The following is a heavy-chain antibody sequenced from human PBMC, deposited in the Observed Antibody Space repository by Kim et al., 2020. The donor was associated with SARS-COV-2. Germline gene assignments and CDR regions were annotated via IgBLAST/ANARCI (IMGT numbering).Heavy chain of an antibody. J-gene: IGHJ4*02. Sequence: SVKVSCKASGGTFSSYAISWVRQAPGQGLEWMGGIIPIFGTANYAQKFQGRVTITADESTSTAYMELSSLRSEDTAVYYCAREFYYDSSGYYDYWGQGTLVTVSS. CDR1: GGTFSSYA. V-gene: IGHV1-69*13. CDR2: IIPIFGTA. CDR3: AREFYYDSSGYYDY. D-gene: IGHD3-22*01.